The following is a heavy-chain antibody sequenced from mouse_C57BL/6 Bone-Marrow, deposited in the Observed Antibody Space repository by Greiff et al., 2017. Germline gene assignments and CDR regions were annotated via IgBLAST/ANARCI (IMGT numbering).Heavy chain of an antibody. J-gene: IGHJ3*01. V-gene: IGHV1-81*01. CDR3: ARLGPRAWFAY. CDR2: IYPRSGNT. Sequence: QVQLQQSGAELARPGASVKLSCKASGYTFTSYGISWVKQRTGQGLEWIGEIYPRSGNTYYNEKFKGKATLTADKSSSTAYMALRSLTSEDSAVCFSARLGPRAWFAYWGQGTLVTVSA. CDR1: GYTFTSYG.